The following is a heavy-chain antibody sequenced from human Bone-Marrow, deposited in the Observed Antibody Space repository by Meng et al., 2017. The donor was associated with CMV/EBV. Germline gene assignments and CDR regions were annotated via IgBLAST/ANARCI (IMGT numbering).Heavy chain of an antibody. J-gene: IGHJ3*02. V-gene: IGHV1-69*04. CDR1: GGTFSSYT. CDR2: IIPILGIA. D-gene: IGHD2-2*01. Sequence: SVKVSCKASGGTFSSYTISWVRQAPGQGLEWMGRIIPILGIANYAQKFQGRVTITADKSTSTAYMELSSLRSEDTAVYYCARDRHCSSTSCSMNDAFDIWGQGTMVTVSS. CDR3: ARDRHCSSTSCSMNDAFDI.